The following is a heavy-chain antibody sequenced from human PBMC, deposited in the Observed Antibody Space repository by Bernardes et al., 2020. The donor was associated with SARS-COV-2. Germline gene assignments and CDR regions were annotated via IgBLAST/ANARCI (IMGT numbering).Heavy chain of an antibody. Sequence: GGSLRLSCAASGFTFSSYCMSWVRQAPGKGLEWVANINQDGSAKYYAASVKGRFTISRDNAKNSLYLQMNSLRAEDTAVYYCAKDGLPSDYDFWCYYYGMDVWGQGTPVTVSS. CDR3: AKDGLPSDYDFWCYYYGMDV. D-gene: IGHD3-3*01. V-gene: IGHV3-7*04. J-gene: IGHJ6*02. CDR1: GFTFSSYC. CDR2: INQDGSAK.